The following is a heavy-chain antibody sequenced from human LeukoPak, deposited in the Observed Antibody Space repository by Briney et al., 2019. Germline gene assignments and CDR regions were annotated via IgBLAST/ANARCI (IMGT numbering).Heavy chain of an antibody. J-gene: IGHJ4*02. CDR3: ARLQFGSGDYHEVDY. V-gene: IGHV4-59*08. CDR2: IFYSGST. CDR1: GVSMTTYY. Sequence: SETLSLTCTVSGVSMTTYYWSWIRQPPGKGLEWIGYIFYSGSTNYNPSLKSRVTLSVDTSKNQFSLRLSSVTAADTAVYHCARLQFGSGDYHEVDYWGQGTLVTVSS. D-gene: IGHD3-22*01.